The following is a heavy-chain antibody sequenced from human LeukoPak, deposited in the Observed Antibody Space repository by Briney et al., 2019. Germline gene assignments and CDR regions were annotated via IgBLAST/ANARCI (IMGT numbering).Heavy chain of an antibody. CDR1: GYTFTGYY. CDR3: ARDEMPLYYYDSSGYYND. J-gene: IGHJ4*02. D-gene: IGHD3-22*01. V-gene: IGHV1-2*02. CDR2: INPNSGGT. Sequence: GASVKVSCKASGYTFTGYYMHWVRQAPGQGLEWMGWINPNSGGTNYAQKFQGRVTMTRGTSISTAYMELSRLRSDDTAVYYCARDEMPLYYYDSSGYYNDWGQGTLVTVSS.